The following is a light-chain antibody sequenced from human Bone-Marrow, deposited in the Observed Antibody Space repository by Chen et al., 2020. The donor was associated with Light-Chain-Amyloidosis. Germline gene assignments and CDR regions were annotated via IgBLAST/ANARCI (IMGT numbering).Light chain of an antibody. CDR1: SGDVGTYNY. Sequence: QSALTPPASVSGSPGQSITISCTGTSGDVGTYNYVAWYQQHPGKAPKVMIYAVSNRPSGVANRVSGSKSGNTASLTISGLQAEEEADYYCSSFTSSSSYVFGPGTKVTVL. CDR2: AVS. J-gene: IGLJ1*01. V-gene: IGLV2-14*01. CDR3: SSFTSSSSYV.